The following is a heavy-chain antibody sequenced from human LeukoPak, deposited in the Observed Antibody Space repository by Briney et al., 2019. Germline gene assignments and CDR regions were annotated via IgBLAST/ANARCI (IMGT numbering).Heavy chain of an antibody. Sequence: SETLSLTCTVPGGSISTYYWSWIRQPPGKGLEWIGYIYYSGSTNYNPSLKSRVTISVDTSKNQFSLKLSSVTAADSAVYTCARGGGYCSGGSCHPFDYWGQGTLVTVSS. V-gene: IGHV4-59*01. CDR1: GGSISTYY. J-gene: IGHJ4*02. D-gene: IGHD2-15*01. CDR2: IYYSGST. CDR3: ARGGGYCSGGSCHPFDY.